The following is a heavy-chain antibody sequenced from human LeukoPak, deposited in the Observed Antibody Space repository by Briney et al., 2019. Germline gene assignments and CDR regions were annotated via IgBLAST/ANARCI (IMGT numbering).Heavy chain of an antibody. CDR1: GFTFDDYA. J-gene: IGHJ3*02. CDR3: AKFQQWVSDAFDI. V-gene: IGHV3-43D*04. CDR2: ISWDGGST. Sequence: PGGSLRLSCAASGFTFDDYAMHWVRQAPGKGLEWVSLISWDGGSTYYADSVKGRFTISRDNSKNSLYLQMNSLRAEDTVLYYCAKFQQWVSDAFDIWGQGTMVTVSS. D-gene: IGHD6-19*01.